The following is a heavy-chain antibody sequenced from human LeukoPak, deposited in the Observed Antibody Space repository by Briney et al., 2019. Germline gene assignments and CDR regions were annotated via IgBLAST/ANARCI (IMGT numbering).Heavy chain of an antibody. Sequence: GGSLRLSCSASGVTFSLYGVSWVRQAPGKGLDWVAVISYEGSQKYYADSVQGRFTISRDNSKNTVYLQMNSLRPEDTAVYYCAKEKVERHTDSWPCDYWGQGTLVTVSS. CDR1: GVTFSLYG. J-gene: IGHJ4*02. CDR3: AKEKVERHTDSWPCDY. D-gene: IGHD3-22*01. CDR2: ISYEGSQK. V-gene: IGHV3-30*18.